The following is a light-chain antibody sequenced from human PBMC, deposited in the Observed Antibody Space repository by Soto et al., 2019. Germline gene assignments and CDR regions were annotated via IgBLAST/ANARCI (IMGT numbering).Light chain of an antibody. J-gene: IGKJ2*01. V-gene: IGKV2-28*01. Sequence: DIVMTQSPLSLPVTPGEPASISCGSSQSLLHSNGYNYLDWYLQKPGQSPQLLIYLGSNRASGVPDRISGSGSGTDFTLKINRVEAEDVGVYYCMQALQTPYTFGLGTKLEIK. CDR1: QSLLHSNGYNY. CDR2: LGS. CDR3: MQALQTPYT.